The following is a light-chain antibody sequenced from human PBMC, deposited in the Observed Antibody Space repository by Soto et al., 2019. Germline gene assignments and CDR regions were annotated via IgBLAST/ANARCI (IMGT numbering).Light chain of an antibody. J-gene: IGLJ3*02. CDR3: QCYDSSLNWV. Sequence: QSALTQPPSVSGAPGQRVTISCTGSSSNIGAGYDVHWYQQLPGTAPKLLMYGNNNRPSGVPDRFSGSKSGTSASLAITGLQAEDEADYYCQCYDSSLNWVFGGGTKLTVL. V-gene: IGLV1-40*01. CDR1: SSNIGAGYD. CDR2: GNN.